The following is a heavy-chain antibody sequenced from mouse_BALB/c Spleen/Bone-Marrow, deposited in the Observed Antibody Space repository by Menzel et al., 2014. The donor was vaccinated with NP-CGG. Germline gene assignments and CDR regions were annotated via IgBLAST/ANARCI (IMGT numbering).Heavy chain of an antibody. V-gene: IGHV5-17*02. CDR1: GFTFSSFG. Sequence: EVQGVESGGGLVQPGGSRKLSCAASGFTFSSFGMHWVRQAPEKGLEWVAYISNGSSTIYYADTVKGRFTISRDNPKNTLFLQMTSLRSEDTAMYYCARKGAKIMHYYAMDYWGQGTSVTVSS. D-gene: IGHD2-4*01. CDR3: ARKGAKIMHYYAMDY. CDR2: ISNGSSTI. J-gene: IGHJ4*01.